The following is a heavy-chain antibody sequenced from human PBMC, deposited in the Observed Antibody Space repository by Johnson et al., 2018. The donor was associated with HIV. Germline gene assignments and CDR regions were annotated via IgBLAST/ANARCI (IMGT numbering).Heavy chain of an antibody. V-gene: IGHV3-33*06. CDR1: GFTFSSYA. D-gene: IGHD6-25*01. CDR2: IRYDGSNK. CDR3: AKGRAAFVAFNI. J-gene: IGHJ3*02. Sequence: QVQLVESGGGVVQPRRSLRLSCAASGFTFSSYAMHWVRQAPGKGLEWVAVIRYDGSNKYYADSVKGRFTISRDNSKNTLYLQMNSLRAEDTAVYYCAKGRAAFVAFNIWGQGTMVTVSS.